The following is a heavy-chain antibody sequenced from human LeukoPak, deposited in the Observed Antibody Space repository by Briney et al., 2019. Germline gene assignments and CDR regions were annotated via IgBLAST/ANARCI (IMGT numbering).Heavy chain of an antibody. Sequence: PGRSLRLSCAASGFTFSSYAMHWVRQAQGKGLEWVAVISYDGSNKYYADSVKGRFTISRDNSKNTLYLQMNSLRAEDTAVYYCAYGDYGGFDYWGQGTLVTVSS. J-gene: IGHJ4*02. D-gene: IGHD4-17*01. CDR2: ISYDGSNK. CDR1: GFTFSSYA. CDR3: AYGDYGGFDY. V-gene: IGHV3-30*04.